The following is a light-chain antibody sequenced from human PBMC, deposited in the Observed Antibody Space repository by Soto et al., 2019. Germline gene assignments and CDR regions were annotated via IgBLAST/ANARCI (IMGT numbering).Light chain of an antibody. CDR3: QQYNTWLWT. J-gene: IGKJ1*01. V-gene: IGKV3-15*01. CDR2: GAS. Sequence: EVVMTQSPATLSVSPGERATLSCRASQSVNANLAWYQQKPGQAPRLLIHGASNRATGIPARFSGSGFGTEFILTLSSLQSEDFAVYCCQQYNTWLWTFGQGTKVEI. CDR1: QSVNAN.